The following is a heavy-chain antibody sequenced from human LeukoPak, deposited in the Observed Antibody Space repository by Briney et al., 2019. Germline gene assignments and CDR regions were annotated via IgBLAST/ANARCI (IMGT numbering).Heavy chain of an antibody. J-gene: IGHJ4*02. V-gene: IGHV3-23*01. CDR3: AKDRDCSSTSCYGGNY. D-gene: IGHD2-2*01. CDR1: GFTFSSYA. CDR2: ISGSGGST. Sequence: PGGSPRLSCAASGFTFSSYAMSWVRQAPGKGLEWVSAISGSGGSTYYADSVKGRFTISRDNSKNTLYLQMNSLRAEDTAVYYCAKDRDCSSTSCYGGNYWGQGTLVTVSS.